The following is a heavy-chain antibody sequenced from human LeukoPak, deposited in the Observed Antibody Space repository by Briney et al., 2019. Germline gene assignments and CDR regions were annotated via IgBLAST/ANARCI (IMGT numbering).Heavy chain of an antibody. Sequence: GKSLRHSCAASGFTFNNYGMHLVRQAPGKGLEWAAVISYDGRNKHYPDSVKGRFTISRDISTDTLWLQMDSLRTEDTAVYYCAKGPLRGTAAAIDYWGQGTLATVSS. CDR1: GFTFNNYG. V-gene: IGHV3-30*18. CDR3: AKGPLRGTAAAIDY. J-gene: IGHJ4*02. CDR2: ISYDGRNK. D-gene: IGHD2-2*01.